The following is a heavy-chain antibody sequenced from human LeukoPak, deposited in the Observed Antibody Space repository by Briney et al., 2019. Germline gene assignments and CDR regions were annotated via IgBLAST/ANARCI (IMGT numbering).Heavy chain of an antibody. D-gene: IGHD1-1*01. CDR3: AHRLRWTDDY. Sequence: SGPTLVNSTETLTLTCTFSGFSLITSGVGVGWIRQPPGKALEWLALIYWDNDKRYSPSLKSRLTIIKDTSKNQVIFKMTNMDPVDTATYYCAHRLRWTDDYWGQGILVIVSS. J-gene: IGHJ4*02. CDR2: IYWDNDK. V-gene: IGHV2-5*02. CDR1: GFSLITSGVG.